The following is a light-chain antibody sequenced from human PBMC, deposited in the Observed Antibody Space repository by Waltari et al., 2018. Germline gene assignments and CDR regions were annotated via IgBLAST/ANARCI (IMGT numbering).Light chain of an antibody. J-gene: IGLJ2*01. V-gene: IGLV2-14*01. CDR2: EVP. CDR3: ASYASGSTLVV. Sequence: QSALTQPASVSGSPGQSITISCTGASSDIGGSNFVSWYQQHPDRAPKLMICEVPKRPSGVSNRFSGTKSANTASLTLSGLQAEDEGNYYCASYASGSTLVVFGGGTKLTVL. CDR1: SSDIGGSNF.